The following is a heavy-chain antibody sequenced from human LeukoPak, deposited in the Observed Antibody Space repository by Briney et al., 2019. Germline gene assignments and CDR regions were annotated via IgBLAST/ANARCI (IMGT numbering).Heavy chain of an antibody. J-gene: IGHJ4*02. CDR2: IYHSGST. CDR1: GYSISSGYY. D-gene: IGHD6-6*01. V-gene: IGHV4-38-2*01. Sequence: SETLSLTCAVSGYSISSGYYWGWIRPPPGKGLEWIGSIYHSGSTYYNPSLKSRVTISVDTSKNQFSLKLSSVSAADTAVCYCASYSSSARTFDYWGQGTLVTVSS. CDR3: ASYSSSARTFDY.